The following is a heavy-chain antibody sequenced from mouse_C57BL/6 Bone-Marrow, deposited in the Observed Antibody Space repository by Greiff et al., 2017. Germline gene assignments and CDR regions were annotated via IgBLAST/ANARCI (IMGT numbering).Heavy chain of an antibody. CDR2: INPSSGYT. D-gene: IGHD2-4*01. V-gene: IGHV1-7*01. CDR3: ARFQIYYDYAMDY. Sequence: QVQLKQSGAELAKPGASVKLSCKASGYTFTSYWMHWVKQRPGQGLEWIGYINPSSGYTKYNQKFKDKATLTADKSSSTAYMQLSSLTYEDSAVYYCARFQIYYDYAMDYWGQGTSVTVSS. CDR1: GYTFTSYW. J-gene: IGHJ4*01.